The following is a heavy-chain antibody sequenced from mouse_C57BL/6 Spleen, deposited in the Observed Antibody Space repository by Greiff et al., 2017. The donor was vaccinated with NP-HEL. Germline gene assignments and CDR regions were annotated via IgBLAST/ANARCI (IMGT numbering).Heavy chain of an antibody. CDR1: GYTFTDYE. D-gene: IGHD1-1*01. CDR2: IDPETGGT. CDR3: TLLYYGSSYLYAMDY. J-gene: IGHJ4*01. Sequence: QVQLQQSGAELVRPGASVTLSCKASGYTFTDYEMHWVKQTPVHGLEWIGAIDPETGGTAYNQKFKGKAILTADKSSSTAYMELRSLTSEDSAVYYCTLLYYGSSYLYAMDYWGQGTSVTVSS. V-gene: IGHV1-15*01.